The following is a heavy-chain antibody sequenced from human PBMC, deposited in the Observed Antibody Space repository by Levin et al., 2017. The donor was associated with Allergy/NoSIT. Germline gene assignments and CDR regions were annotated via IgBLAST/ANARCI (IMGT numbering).Heavy chain of an antibody. D-gene: IGHD3-10*02. CDR2: IFYSGST. J-gene: IGHJ5*02. CDR3: LSQDMTLFGEIYNWFDP. V-gene: IGHV4-39*02. CDR1: GGSITSSTYY. Sequence: SETLSLTCTVSGGSITSSTYYWGWIRQPPGKGLEWIGSIFYSGSTYYNPSLKSRLTISVDTSKDLFSLKLSSVTAADTAIYYCLSQDMTLFGEIYNWFDPWGQGILVTVSS.